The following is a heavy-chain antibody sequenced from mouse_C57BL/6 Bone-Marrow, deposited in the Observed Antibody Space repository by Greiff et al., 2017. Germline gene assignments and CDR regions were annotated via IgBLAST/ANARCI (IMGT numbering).Heavy chain of an antibody. CDR1: GYTFTSYW. V-gene: IGHV1-64*01. J-gene: IGHJ2*01. D-gene: IGHD1-1*01. Sequence: VQLQQPGAELVKPGASVKLSCKASGYTFTSYWMHWVKQRPGQGLEWIGMIHPNSGSTNYNEKFKSKATLTVAKSSSTAYMQLSSLTSEDSAVYYCASLYYYGSKGGYWGQGTTLTVSS. CDR3: ASLYYYGSKGGY. CDR2: IHPNSGST.